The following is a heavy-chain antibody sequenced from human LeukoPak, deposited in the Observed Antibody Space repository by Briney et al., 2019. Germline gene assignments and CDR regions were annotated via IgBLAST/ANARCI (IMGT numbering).Heavy chain of an antibody. CDR2: ISSSSSYI. D-gene: IGHD2-2*01. CDR1: GFTFSSYG. CDR3: ASVSKSSSFDEPSFSNFDY. Sequence: GGSLRLSCAASGFTFSSYGMHWVRQAPGKGLEWVSSISSSSSYIYYVDSVKGRFTISRDNAENTLYLQMNTVRAEDTAVYYCASVSKSSSFDEPSFSNFDYWGQGTLVTVSS. V-gene: IGHV3-21*01. J-gene: IGHJ4*02.